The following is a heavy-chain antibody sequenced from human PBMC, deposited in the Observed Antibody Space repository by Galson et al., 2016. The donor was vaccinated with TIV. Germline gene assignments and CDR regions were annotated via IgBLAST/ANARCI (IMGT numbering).Heavy chain of an antibody. J-gene: IGHJ6*02. V-gene: IGHV1-69*13. Sequence: SVKVSCKASGDTFSTYPFNWVRQAPGQGLEWVGGFIPLFGTANYAQTFQGRVTITADESTSTLYMEVSSLRSEDTAVYYCAKDRNTAMDTYHYYYGMDVWGQGTTVIVSS. CDR1: GDTFSTYP. CDR2: FIPLFGTA. D-gene: IGHD5-18*01. CDR3: AKDRNTAMDTYHYYYGMDV.